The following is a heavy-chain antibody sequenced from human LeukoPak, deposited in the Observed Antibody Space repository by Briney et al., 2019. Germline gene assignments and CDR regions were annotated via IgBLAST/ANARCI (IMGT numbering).Heavy chain of an antibody. Sequence: PGGSLRLSCAASVFTFSHCWMSWVRQAPGKGLEWVANIKQDGSEKNYVDSVKGRFTISRDNAKNSLYLQMNSLRDEDTAVYYCARPPPRRDGSGWNYFDYWGQGALVTVSS. CDR2: IKQDGSEK. CDR3: ARPPPRRDGSGWNYFDY. D-gene: IGHD6-19*01. V-gene: IGHV3-7*04. CDR1: VFTFSHCW. J-gene: IGHJ4*02.